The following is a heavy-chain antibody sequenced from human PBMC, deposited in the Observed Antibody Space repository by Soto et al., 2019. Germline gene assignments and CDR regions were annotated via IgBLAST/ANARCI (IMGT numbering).Heavy chain of an antibody. V-gene: IGHV3-21*01. CDR2: ISFSSSSI. D-gene: IGHD4-17*01. CDR1: GFSFSNYR. CDR3: ARGYGANEVF. Sequence: EVQLVESGGGLVKPGGSLRLSCAASGFSFSNYRMNWVRQAPGKGLEWVSSISFSSSSISYAESVKGRFTISRDNAKNSVSLQMNRPRADDTAVYYCARGYGANEVFWGQGTPVTVSS. J-gene: IGHJ4*02.